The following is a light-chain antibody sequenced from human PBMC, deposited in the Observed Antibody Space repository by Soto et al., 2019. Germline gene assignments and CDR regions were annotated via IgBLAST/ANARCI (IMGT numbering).Light chain of an antibody. CDR2: KAS. V-gene: IGKV1-5*03. Sequence: DIQMTQSPSTLSASVGDRVTITCRASQSINNRLVWYQQKPGIAPKLLMYKASNLESGVPSRFSGSRSGTEFALNISSLQPDDFATYYCQQYNSYPWTFGQGTKVEIK. CDR1: QSINNR. J-gene: IGKJ1*01. CDR3: QQYNSYPWT.